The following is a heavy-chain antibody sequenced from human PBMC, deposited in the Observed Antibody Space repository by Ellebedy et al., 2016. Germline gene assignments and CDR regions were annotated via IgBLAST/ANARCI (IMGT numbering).Heavy chain of an antibody. Sequence: ETLSLXXAVSGGSISSSNWWSWVRQAPGRGLELVSLMYGGGTEYYADSVKGRFTITRDNSKNTLYLQMSGLGAGDTALYYCVTRHNGAFDFWGQGTMVTVSS. CDR3: VTRHNGAFDF. D-gene: IGHD1-1*01. J-gene: IGHJ3*01. V-gene: IGHV3-53*01. CDR2: MYGGGTE. CDR1: GGSISSSNW.